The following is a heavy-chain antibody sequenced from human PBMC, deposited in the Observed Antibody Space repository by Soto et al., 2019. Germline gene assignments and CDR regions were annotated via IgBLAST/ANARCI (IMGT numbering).Heavy chain of an antibody. J-gene: IGHJ4*02. CDR1: GFTFGDYA. CDR3: TRERSRSSGWHRLDY. Sequence: EVQLVESGGGLVKPGRSLRLSCTASGFTFGDYAMSWFRQAPGKGLEWVGFIRSKAYGGTTEYAASVKGRFTISRDDSKSIAYLQMNSLKTEDTAVYYCTRERSRSSGWHRLDYWGQGTLVTVSS. D-gene: IGHD6-19*01. V-gene: IGHV3-49*05. CDR2: IRSKAYGGTT.